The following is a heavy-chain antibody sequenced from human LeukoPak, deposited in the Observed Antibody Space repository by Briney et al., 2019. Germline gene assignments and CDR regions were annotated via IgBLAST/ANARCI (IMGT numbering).Heavy chain of an antibody. CDR1: RFTFSSYG. J-gene: IGHJ4*02. CDR2: IRPDGSEI. V-gene: IGHV3-7*01. Sequence: GGSLRLSCGTSRFTFSSYGMHWVRQAPGKGLEWVANIRPDGSEIYYGDSVEGRFTISRDNAKNSLYLQMNSLRAEDTAVYYCARYCSGGSCWDSWGQGTLVTVSS. CDR3: ARYCSGGSCWDS. D-gene: IGHD2-15*01.